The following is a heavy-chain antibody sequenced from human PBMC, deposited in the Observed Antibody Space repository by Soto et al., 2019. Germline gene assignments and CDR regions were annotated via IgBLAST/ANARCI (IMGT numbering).Heavy chain of an antibody. Sequence: QLQLQESGSGLVKPSQTLSLTCAVSGGSISSGGYSWSWIRQPPGKGLEWIGYIYHSGSTYYTPSIKSRVTISVDGSKTQFSLKLRSVTAADTAVYYCARAGGLGAVAVDYWGQGTLVTVSS. J-gene: IGHJ4*02. CDR1: GGSISSGGYS. CDR3: ARAGGLGAVAVDY. CDR2: IYHSGST. V-gene: IGHV4-30-2*01. D-gene: IGHD6-19*01.